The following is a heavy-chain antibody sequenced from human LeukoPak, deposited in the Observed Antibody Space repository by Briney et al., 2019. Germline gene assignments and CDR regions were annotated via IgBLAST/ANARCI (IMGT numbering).Heavy chain of an antibody. CDR2: IYYSGST. D-gene: IGHD5-12*01. CDR3: AREATILSAFDI. Sequence: SETLSLXCTVSGGSISSSSYYWDWIRQPPGKGLEWIGSIYYSGSTCYNPSLKSRVTISVDTSKNQFSLKLSSVTAADTAVYYCAREATILSAFDIWGQGTMVTVSS. CDR1: GGSISSSSYY. J-gene: IGHJ3*02. V-gene: IGHV4-39*02.